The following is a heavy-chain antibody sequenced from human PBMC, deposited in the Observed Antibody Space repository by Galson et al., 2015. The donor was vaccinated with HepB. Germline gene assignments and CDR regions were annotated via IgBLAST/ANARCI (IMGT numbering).Heavy chain of an antibody. V-gene: IGHV3-30-3*01. CDR2: ISYDGSNK. J-gene: IGHJ6*02. Sequence: SLRLSCAASGFTFSSYAMHWVRQAPGKGLEWVAVISYDGSNKYYADSVKGRFTISRDNSKNTLYLQMNSLRAEDTAVYYCATEGHSSGWYMDVWGQGTTVTVSS. CDR3: ATEGHSSGWYMDV. D-gene: IGHD6-19*01. CDR1: GFTFSSYA.